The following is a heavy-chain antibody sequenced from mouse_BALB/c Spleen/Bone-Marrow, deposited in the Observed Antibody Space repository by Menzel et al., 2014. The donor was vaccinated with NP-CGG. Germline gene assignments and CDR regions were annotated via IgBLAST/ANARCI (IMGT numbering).Heavy chain of an antibody. D-gene: IGHD3-2*02. CDR2: INPSTGYT. CDR1: GYTFTTYW. CDR3: SRSGIDY. Sequence: QVQLQQSGAELAKPGASVKMSCRTSGYTFTTYWMHWVKRRPGQGLEWIGYINPSTGYTDYNQKFKDKATLTADKSSSTAYMQLSSLTSEDSAVYYCSRSGIDYWGQGTTLTVSS. J-gene: IGHJ2*01. V-gene: IGHV1-7*01.